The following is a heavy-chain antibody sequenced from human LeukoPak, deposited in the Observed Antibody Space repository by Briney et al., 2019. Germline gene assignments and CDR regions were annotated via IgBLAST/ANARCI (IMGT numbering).Heavy chain of an antibody. J-gene: IGHJ5*02. CDR1: GFAFSSYG. CDR2: ISKDGNNK. Sequence: GGSLRLSCAASGFAFSSYGMHWVRQAPGRGLEWVAVISKDGNNKYYADSVKGRFTISRDNSKNTSFLQMNSLRAEDTAVYYCARTSKGIAAAGRNWFDPWGQGTLVTVSS. D-gene: IGHD6-13*01. CDR3: ARTSKGIAAAGRNWFDP. V-gene: IGHV3-30*03.